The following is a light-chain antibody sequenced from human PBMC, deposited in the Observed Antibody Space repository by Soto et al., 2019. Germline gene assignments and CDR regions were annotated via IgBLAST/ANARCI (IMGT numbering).Light chain of an antibody. CDR2: GAS. Sequence: EIVMTQSAATLSVSPGERATLSCRASQRVSSNLAWYQQKPGQARRLLIYGASTGAPAVPARFSGSGSAPEFTLTICSLQSEDFAVYYGQEYNNLWTFGQGPKVHIK. CDR3: QEYNNLWT. J-gene: IGKJ1*01. V-gene: IGKV3-15*01. CDR1: QRVSSN.